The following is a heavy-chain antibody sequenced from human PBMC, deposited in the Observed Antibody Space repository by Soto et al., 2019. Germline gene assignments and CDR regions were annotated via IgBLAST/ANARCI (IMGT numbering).Heavy chain of an antibody. D-gene: IGHD2-2*02. CDR1: GFTFSSYG. Sequence: GGSLRLSCAASGFTFSSYGMHWVRQAPGKGLEWVALISYDGSNKYYADSVKGRFTISRDNSKNTLYLQMNSLRAEDTAVYYCAKDRRLVMVPVAIDGMDVWGQGTTVTAP. CDR2: ISYDGSNK. J-gene: IGHJ6*02. CDR3: AKDRRLVMVPVAIDGMDV. V-gene: IGHV3-30*18.